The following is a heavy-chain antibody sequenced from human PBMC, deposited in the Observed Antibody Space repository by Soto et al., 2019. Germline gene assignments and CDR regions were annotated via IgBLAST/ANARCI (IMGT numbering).Heavy chain of an antibody. V-gene: IGHV4-4*02. CDR2: IYHSGTT. D-gene: IGHD2-21*01. CDR3: ARHVAGPRTRGFDY. Sequence: QVQLQESGPGLVKPSGTLFLTCAVSGGSISDNWWSWVRQPPGKGLEWIGEIYHSGTTYYTPSLRSRVVILVDKSASQISLPLSSGTAADTAVYYCARHVAGPRTRGFDYWGPGTLVAVSS. J-gene: IGHJ4*02. CDR1: GGSISDNW.